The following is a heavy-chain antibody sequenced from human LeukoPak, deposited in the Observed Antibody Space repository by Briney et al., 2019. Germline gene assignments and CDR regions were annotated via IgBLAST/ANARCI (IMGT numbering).Heavy chain of an antibody. V-gene: IGHV1-69*05. CDR2: IIPIFGTA. CDR3: ARDNYAGANWFDP. CDR1: GGTFSSYA. J-gene: IGHJ5*02. D-gene: IGHD1-7*01. Sequence: ASVRVSCKASGGTFSSYAISWVRQAPGQGLEWMGGIIPIFGTANYAQKFQGRVTITTDESTSTAYMELSSLRSEDTAVYYCARDNYAGANWFDPWGQGTLVTVSS.